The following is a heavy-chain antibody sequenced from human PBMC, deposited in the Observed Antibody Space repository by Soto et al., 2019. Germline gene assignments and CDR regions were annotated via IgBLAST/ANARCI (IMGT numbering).Heavy chain of an antibody. CDR2: IYYSGST. Sequence: QVQLQESGPGLVKPSQTLSLTCTVSGGSISSGDYYWSWIRQPPGKGLEWIGYIYYSGSTYYNPSLKSRVTISVDTSKHQFSLKLSSVTAADTAVYYCARTNCGGDCSLRMDVDYWGQGTLVTVSS. CDR3: ARTNCGGDCSLRMDVDY. CDR1: GGSISSGDYY. V-gene: IGHV4-30-4*01. D-gene: IGHD2-21*02. J-gene: IGHJ4*02.